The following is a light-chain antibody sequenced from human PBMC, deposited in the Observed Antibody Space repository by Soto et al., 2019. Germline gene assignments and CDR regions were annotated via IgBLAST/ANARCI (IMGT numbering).Light chain of an antibody. CDR1: QSITQS. J-gene: IGKJ2*01. CDR2: GAF. Sequence: GDSVTLSCRASQSITQSLNWYQQKPGKAPKLLIYGAFILQSGVPSRFSGRGSGTDFTLTISSLQPDDFATYFCQQSYSTPPYTFGQGTNLEIK. CDR3: QQSYSTPPYT. V-gene: IGKV1-39*01.